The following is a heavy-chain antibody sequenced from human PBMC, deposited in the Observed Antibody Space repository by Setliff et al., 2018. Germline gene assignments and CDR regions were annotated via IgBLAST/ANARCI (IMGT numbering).Heavy chain of an antibody. D-gene: IGHD3-9*01. CDR3: AGPFDVGPYPRPIDGLDL. Sequence: GASVKVSCKASGFTFTDHYMHWVRQAPGQGPEWMGWLNPNSGGREYAEAFQGRVTMTGDTSIRTAFMELSGLTSDDTAVYYCAGPFDVGPYPRPIDGLDLWGQGTRVTVSS. J-gene: IGHJ3*01. CDR1: GFTFTDHY. V-gene: IGHV1-2*02. CDR2: LNPNSGGR.